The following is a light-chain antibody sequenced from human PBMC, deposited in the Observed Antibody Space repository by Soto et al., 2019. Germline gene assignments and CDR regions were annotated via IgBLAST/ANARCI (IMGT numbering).Light chain of an antibody. V-gene: IGLV2-11*01. CDR3: CSFAGSYTSYV. CDR2: DVT. CDR1: SNY. Sequence: QSALTQPRSVSGSPGQSVTISCTGTSNYVSWYQQHPGKAPKLIIYDVTKRPSGVPDRFSGSKSGNTASLTISGLQAEDEADYYCCSFAGSYTSYVFGTGTKVTV. J-gene: IGLJ1*01.